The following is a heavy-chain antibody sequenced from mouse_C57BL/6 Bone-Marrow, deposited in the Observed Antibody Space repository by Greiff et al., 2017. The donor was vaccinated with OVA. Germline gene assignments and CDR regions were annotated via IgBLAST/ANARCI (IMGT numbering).Heavy chain of an antibody. CDR1: GYTFTSYG. Sequence: VHLVESGAELARPGASVKLSCKASGYTFTSYGISWVKQRTGQGLEWIGEIYPRSGNTYYNEKFKGKATLTADKSSSTAYMELRSLTSEDSAVYFCAATGWGFAYWGQGTLVTVSA. V-gene: IGHV1-81*01. CDR2: IYPRSGNT. D-gene: IGHD4-1*02. CDR3: AATGWGFAY. J-gene: IGHJ3*01.